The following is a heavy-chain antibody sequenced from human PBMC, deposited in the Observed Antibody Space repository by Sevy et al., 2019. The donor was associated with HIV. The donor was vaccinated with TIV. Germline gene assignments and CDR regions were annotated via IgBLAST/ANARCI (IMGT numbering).Heavy chain of an antibody. Sequence: SETLSLTCTASGGSLVSPTFYWGWVRQPPGERLEWIEAMHYGGNTYYNPSLKDRLARSIDTSKNQFSLNLTSVTAADAAVYHCVRDHHLRGRHWFDSWGQGALVTVSS. D-gene: IGHD3-16*01. V-gene: IGHV4-39*02. CDR1: GGSLVSPTFY. CDR3: VRDHHLRGRHWFDS. J-gene: IGHJ5*01. CDR2: MHYGGNT.